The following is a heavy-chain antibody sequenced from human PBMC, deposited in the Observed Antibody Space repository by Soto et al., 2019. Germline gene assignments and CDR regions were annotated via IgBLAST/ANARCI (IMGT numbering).Heavy chain of an antibody. CDR1: GFTFSSYA. J-gene: IGHJ6*02. V-gene: IGHV3-23*01. CDR2: ISGSGGST. D-gene: IGHD6-19*01. Sequence: GGSLRLSCAASGFTFSSYAMSWVRQAPGKXLEWVSAISGSGGSTYYADSVKGRLTISRDNSKNTLYLQMNSLRAEDTAVYYCAKSSPNSSGWYGRYYYYYYGMDVWGQGSTVTVSS. CDR3: AKSSPNSSGWYGRYYYYYYGMDV.